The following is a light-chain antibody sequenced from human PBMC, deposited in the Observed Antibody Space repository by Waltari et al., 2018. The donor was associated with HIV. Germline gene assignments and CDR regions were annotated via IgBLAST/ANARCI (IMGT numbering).Light chain of an antibody. J-gene: IGKJ4*01. CDR1: QSISTW. Sequence: DIQMTQSPSTLSASVGDRVTITCRANQSISTWLAWYQHKPGSAPKLLIYKASTLVSGVPSRFSGDGSGTEFTLTISSLQPEDFATYFCQHYNSYTALTFGGGTMVEIK. CDR3: QHYNSYTALT. CDR2: KAS. V-gene: IGKV1-5*03.